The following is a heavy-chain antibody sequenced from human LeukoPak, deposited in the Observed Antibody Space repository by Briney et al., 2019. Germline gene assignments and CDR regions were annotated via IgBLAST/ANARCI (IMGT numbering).Heavy chain of an antibody. Sequence: PSETLSLTCTVSGGSISPYYWSWIRQPPGKGLEWIGYMHSSGSANNNPSLKSRVTISVDTSKNQFSPKLSSVTAADTAVYYCARMGGYSGYATHWGQGTLVTVSS. J-gene: IGHJ4*02. CDR3: ARMGGYSGYATH. CDR2: MHSSGSA. D-gene: IGHD5-12*01. CDR1: GGSISPYY. V-gene: IGHV4-59*08.